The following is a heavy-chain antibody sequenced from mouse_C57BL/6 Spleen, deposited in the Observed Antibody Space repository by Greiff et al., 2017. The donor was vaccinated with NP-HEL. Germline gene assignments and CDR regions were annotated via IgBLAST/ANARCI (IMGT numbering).Heavy chain of an antibody. J-gene: IGHJ2*01. V-gene: IGHV2-9-1*01. Sequence: VKLMESGPGLVAPSQSLSITCTVSGFSLTSYAISWVRQPPGKGLEWLGVIWTGGGTNYNSALKSRLSISKDNSKSQVFLKMNSLQTDDTARYDCARSKLTGTYYFDYWGQGTTLTVSS. D-gene: IGHD4-1*01. CDR1: GFSLTSYA. CDR2: IWTGGGT. CDR3: ARSKLTGTYYFDY.